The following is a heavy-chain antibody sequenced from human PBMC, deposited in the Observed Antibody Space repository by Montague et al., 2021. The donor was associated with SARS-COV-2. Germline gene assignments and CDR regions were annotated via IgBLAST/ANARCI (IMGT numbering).Heavy chain of an antibody. CDR2: IYSSGTT. Sequence: SETLSLTCTVSGGSISSTSFFWAWIRQPPGKGLEWVGSIYSSGTTYYNPSLKSRVTISVDTSKNQLSVRLSSVTAADTAVYYCARSTSGCFIYWGQGTLVTVSS. CDR1: GGSISSTSFF. D-gene: IGHD6-19*01. CDR3: ARSTSGCFIY. V-gene: IGHV4-39*01. J-gene: IGHJ4*02.